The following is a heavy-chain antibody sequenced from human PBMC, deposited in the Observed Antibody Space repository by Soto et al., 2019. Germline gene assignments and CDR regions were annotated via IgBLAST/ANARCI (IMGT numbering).Heavy chain of an antibody. CDR3: AKYSERPYEAYLQE. CDR2: ISTNGGST. CDR1: GFTFIVYA. D-gene: IGHD1-1*01. V-gene: IGHV3-23*01. J-gene: IGHJ1*01. Sequence: GSLRLSCASSGFTFIVYAMSWFLQSPGKVLEWVSAISTNGGSTFYADSLKGRFTISRDNSRSTLYLQMNSLRAEDTAIYYCAKYSERPYEAYLQEWGQGTLVTVS.